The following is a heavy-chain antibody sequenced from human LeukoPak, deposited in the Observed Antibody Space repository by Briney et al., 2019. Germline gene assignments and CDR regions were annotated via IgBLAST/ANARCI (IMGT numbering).Heavy chain of an antibody. CDR3: ATASMVRGAPNWFDP. J-gene: IGHJ5*02. CDR1: GYTLTELP. V-gene: IGHV1-24*01. D-gene: IGHD3-10*01. Sequence: ASVKVSCKVSGYTLTELPMHWVRQAPGKGLEWMGGFDPEDGETIYAQKFQGRVTMTEDTSTDTAYMELSSLRSEDTAVYYCATASMVRGAPNWFDPWGQGTLVTVSS. CDR2: FDPEDGET.